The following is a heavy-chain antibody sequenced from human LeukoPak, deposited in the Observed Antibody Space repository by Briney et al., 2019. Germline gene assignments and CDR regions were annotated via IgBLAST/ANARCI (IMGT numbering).Heavy chain of an antibody. CDR3: ARLLDNDSSGYPDTFDM. Sequence: SETLSLTCTVSGGSMSSHYWSWIRQPPGKGLEWIGFSYYSGTTKYSPSLQSRVTMLLDTPKNQFSLKLTSVTAADTALYYCARLLDNDSSGYPDTFDMWGQGTMVTVSS. D-gene: IGHD3-22*01. V-gene: IGHV4-59*11. CDR2: SYYSGTT. CDR1: GGSMSSHY. J-gene: IGHJ3*02.